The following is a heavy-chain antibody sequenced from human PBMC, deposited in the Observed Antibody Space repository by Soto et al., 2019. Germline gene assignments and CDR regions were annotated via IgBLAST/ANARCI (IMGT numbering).Heavy chain of an antibody. D-gene: IGHD3-22*01. CDR2: VYYGGST. V-gene: IGHV4-39*01. Sequence: SETLSLTCTVSCGSIRNSSYYWGWIRQPPGKGLEWIGNVYYGGSTYYNPSLKSRVTISVETSKSQFSLKLSSVTAADTAVYYCAGGDYYHSSGYYFYYYTMDVWGQGTTVTVSS. CDR3: AGGDYYHSSGYYFYYYTMDV. CDR1: CGSIRNSSYY. J-gene: IGHJ6*02.